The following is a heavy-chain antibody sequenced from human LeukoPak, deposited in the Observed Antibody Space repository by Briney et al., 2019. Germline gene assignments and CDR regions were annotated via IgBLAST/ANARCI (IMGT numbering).Heavy chain of an antibody. J-gene: IGHJ4*02. Sequence: PGGSLRLSCAASGGSGFTFSTYWMSWVRQAPGKGLEWVADIKQDGSEKYYVDSVKGRFTISRDNAQNSLYLQMNSLRAEDTAVYYCAKRWSRGRDYWGQGTLVTVSS. CDR2: IKQDGSEK. CDR3: AKRWSRGRDY. CDR1: GGSGFTFSTYW. V-gene: IGHV3-7*01. D-gene: IGHD3-16*01.